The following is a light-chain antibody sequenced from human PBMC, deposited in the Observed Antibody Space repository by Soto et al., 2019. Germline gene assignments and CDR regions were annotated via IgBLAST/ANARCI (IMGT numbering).Light chain of an antibody. V-gene: IGKV3-20*01. J-gene: IGKJ1*01. CDR2: GAS. CDR1: QGGSSSY. CDR3: QQYYSLWT. Sequence: EIVLTQSPASLSLSPGESATRSCRASQGGSSSYLAWYQQKAGQAPRLLIYGASNRATGIPDRCSGSASGTDFTITISRVEHEVFAVYYCQQYYSLWTFGQGTKVDI.